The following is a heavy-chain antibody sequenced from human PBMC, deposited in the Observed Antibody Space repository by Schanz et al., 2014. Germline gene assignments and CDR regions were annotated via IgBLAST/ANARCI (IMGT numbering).Heavy chain of an antibody. CDR1: GFTFSDYY. Sequence: QVQLVESGGGLAKPGGSLRLSCAASGFTFSDYYMSWIRQAPGKGLEWVSYISSSGSTIYYADSVKGRFTISRDNAKNSLFLQMNSLSAEDTAVYYCAKVAPAATYLDSWRLGTLVTVSS. D-gene: IGHD2-2*01. CDR3: AKVAPAATYLDS. J-gene: IGHJ4*02. CDR2: ISSSGSTI. V-gene: IGHV3-11*01.